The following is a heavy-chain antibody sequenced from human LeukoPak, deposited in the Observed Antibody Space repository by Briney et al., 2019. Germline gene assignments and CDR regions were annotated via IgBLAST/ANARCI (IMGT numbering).Heavy chain of an antibody. CDR3: ARGWLGWFDP. Sequence: PSETLSLTCAVYGGSFSGYYWSWIRQPPGKGLEWIGEINHSGSTNYNPSLKSRVTISVDTSKNQFSLKLSSVTAADTAVYYCARGWLGWFDPWGQGTLVTVSS. D-gene: IGHD6-19*01. J-gene: IGHJ5*02. V-gene: IGHV4-34*01. CDR2: INHSGST. CDR1: GGSFSGYY.